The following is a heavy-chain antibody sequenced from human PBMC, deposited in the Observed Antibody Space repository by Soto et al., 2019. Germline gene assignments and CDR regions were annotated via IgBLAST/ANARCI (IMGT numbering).Heavy chain of an antibody. CDR2: IWYDGNDK. CDR3: ARDGSPPGPPNYSYRAMDV. V-gene: IGHV3-30*09. CDR1: GFNFSSCA. D-gene: IGHD1-26*01. Sequence: GGSLRLSSAASGFNFSSCAMHWVRQAPGKGLEWVAVIWYDGNDKYYADSVKGRFAISRDDSKNTLYLQMKSLRGEDTAVYYCARDGSPPGPPNYSYRAMDVWGQGTTVTVSS. J-gene: IGHJ6*02.